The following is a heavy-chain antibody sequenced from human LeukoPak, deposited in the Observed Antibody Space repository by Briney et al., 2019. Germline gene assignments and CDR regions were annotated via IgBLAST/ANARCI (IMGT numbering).Heavy chain of an antibody. CDR3: AIRPSCSSNSCYRDRPFDY. V-gene: IGHV1-8*03. D-gene: IGHD2-2*01. CDR1: GYTFTSHD. J-gene: IGHJ4*02. Sequence: ASVKVSCKASGYTFTSHDINWVRQATGQGLEWMGWMNPNSGNTGYALKFQGRVTITRNTSISTAYMELNSLRSEDTAVYYCAIRPSCSSNSCYRDRPFDYWGQGTLVTVSS. CDR2: MNPNSGNT.